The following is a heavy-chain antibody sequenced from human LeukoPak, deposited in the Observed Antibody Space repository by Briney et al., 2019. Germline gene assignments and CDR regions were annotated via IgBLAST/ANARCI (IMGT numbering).Heavy chain of an antibody. CDR1: GFTFDDYA. J-gene: IGHJ4*02. V-gene: IGHV3-9*01. CDR3: VKGSLYNWSDPPAN. Sequence: PGRSLRLSCAASGFTFDDYAMHWVRQAPGKGLEWVSGISWNSGNIGYADSVKGRFIISRDNAKKSLYLQMNSLRAEDTALYYCVKGSLYNWSDPPANWGQGTLVTVSS. CDR2: ISWNSGNI. D-gene: IGHD1-20*01.